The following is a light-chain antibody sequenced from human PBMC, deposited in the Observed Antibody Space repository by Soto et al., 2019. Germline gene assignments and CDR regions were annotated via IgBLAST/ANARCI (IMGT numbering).Light chain of an antibody. CDR3: CSYAGRITYV. CDR1: SSDVGSYNL. V-gene: IGLV2-23*01. Sequence: QSVLTQPASGSGSPGHSITISCTGTSSDVGSYNLVSWYQQHPGKAPKLMIYEGTKRPSGVSNRFSGSKSGNAASLTISGLQAEEEADYYCCSYAGRITYVFGTGT. CDR2: EGT. J-gene: IGLJ1*01.